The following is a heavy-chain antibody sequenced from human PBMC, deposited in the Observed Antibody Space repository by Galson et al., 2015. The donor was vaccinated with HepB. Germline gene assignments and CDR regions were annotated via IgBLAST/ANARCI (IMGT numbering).Heavy chain of an antibody. J-gene: IGHJ6*02. V-gene: IGHV3-7*03. CDR3: ARRISLVRGIITKPDYYYGMDV. CDR2: INPDGSEK. CDR1: EFTFSSYR. Sequence: SLRLSCAASEFTFSSYRMNWVRQAPGKGLEWVANINPDGSEKYYVASLKGRFTISRDNAKNSLYLQMDSLRAEDTAVYYCARRISLVRGIITKPDYYYGMDVWGQGTTVTVAS. D-gene: IGHD3-10*01.